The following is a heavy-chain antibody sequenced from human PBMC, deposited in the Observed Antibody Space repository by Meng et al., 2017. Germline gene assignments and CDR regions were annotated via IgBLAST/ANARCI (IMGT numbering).Heavy chain of an antibody. CDR1: GYTFTSYD. V-gene: IGHV1-8*03. CDR3: ARGLAVSGTVFWFDP. J-gene: IGHJ5*02. CDR2: MNPNSGNT. D-gene: IGHD6-19*01. Sequence: QVQTVRSWAEVKKPGDSGKVSCKASGYTFTSYDINWVRQATGQGLEWMGWMNPNSGNTGYAQKFQGRVTITRNTSMSTAYMALSSLRSADTAVHYCARGLAVSGTVFWFDPWGQGTLVTVSS.